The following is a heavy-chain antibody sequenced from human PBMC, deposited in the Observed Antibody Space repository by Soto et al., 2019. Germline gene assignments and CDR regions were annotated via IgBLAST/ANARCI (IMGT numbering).Heavy chain of an antibody. D-gene: IGHD2-2*01. J-gene: IGHJ6*02. CDR2: IYYRGST. Sequence: PSETLSCPGTPSAGSITTGDYYSTKIHKQPGTSLEWIRNIYYRGSTYYDPSIKSRVTISVDTSKNQFSLKLSSVTAADTAVYYCARGGIVVGPAANYYYYYAMDVWGQGTTVTVSS. V-gene: IGHV4-30-4*01. CDR1: AGSITTGDYY. CDR3: ARGGIVVGPAANYYYYYAMDV.